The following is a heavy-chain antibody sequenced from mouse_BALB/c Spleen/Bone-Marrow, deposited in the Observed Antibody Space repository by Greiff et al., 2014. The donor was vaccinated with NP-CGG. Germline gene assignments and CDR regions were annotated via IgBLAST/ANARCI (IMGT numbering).Heavy chain of an antibody. V-gene: IGHV1-12*01. CDR2: IYPGNGDT. J-gene: IGHJ2*01. CDR1: GYTFTTYN. Sequence: LQQSGAELVKPGASVKMSCKASGYTFTTYNMLWVKQTPGQGLEWIGAIYPGNGDTSYNQKFKGKATLTADKSSSTAYMQLCSLTSEDSAVYYCARSYGNPYYFDYWGQGTTLTVSS. CDR3: ARSYGNPYYFDY. D-gene: IGHD2-1*01.